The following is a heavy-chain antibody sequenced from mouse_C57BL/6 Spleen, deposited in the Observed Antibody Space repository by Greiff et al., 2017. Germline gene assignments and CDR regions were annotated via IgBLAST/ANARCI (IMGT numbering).Heavy chain of an antibody. D-gene: IGHD3-1*01. CDR1: GYKFTDYN. CDR2: INPNNGGT. J-gene: IGHJ3*01. CDR3: ARSDFGPWFAD. Sequence: VQLQQSVPELVKPGASVKIPCTASGYKFTDYNMDWVKQSHGTSLEWIGDINPNNGGTIYNQKFKGKATLTVDKSSSTAYMELRSLTSEDTAVYYVARSDFGPWFADWGQGTLVTVSA. V-gene: IGHV1-18*01.